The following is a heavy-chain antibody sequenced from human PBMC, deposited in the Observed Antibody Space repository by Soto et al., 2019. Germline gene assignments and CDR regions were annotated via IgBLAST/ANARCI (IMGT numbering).Heavy chain of an antibody. D-gene: IGHD3-3*01. Sequence: TGGSLRLSCAASGFTFSSYIMNWVRQAPGKGLEWISYISTTSSSIYYADSVKGRFTISRDNAKNSLFLQINSLRDEDTAVYYCARKGVAFDYWGQGALVTVSS. CDR1: GFTFSSYI. V-gene: IGHV3-48*02. CDR2: ISTTSSSI. CDR3: ARKGVAFDY. J-gene: IGHJ4*02.